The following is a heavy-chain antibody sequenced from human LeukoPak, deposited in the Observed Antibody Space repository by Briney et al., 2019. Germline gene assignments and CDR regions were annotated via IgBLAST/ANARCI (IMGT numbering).Heavy chain of an antibody. Sequence: SETLSLTCTVSGGSISTYYWSWIRRPPGKGLEWIAYIHASGPTNYNPSLKSRVTISVDTSKNQFSLKLSSVPAADTAVYYCARHSISAGFGELLPYNWFDPWGQGTLVTVSS. D-gene: IGHD3-10*01. V-gene: IGHV4-4*08. CDR1: GGSISTYY. CDR3: ARHSISAGFGELLPYNWFDP. CDR2: IHASGPT. J-gene: IGHJ5*02.